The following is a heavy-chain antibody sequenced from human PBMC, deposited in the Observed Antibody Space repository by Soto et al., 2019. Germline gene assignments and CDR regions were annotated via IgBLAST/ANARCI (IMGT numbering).Heavy chain of an antibody. J-gene: IGHJ6*02. CDR2: IYYSGST. CDR1: GGSVSSGSYY. Sequence: SETLSLTCTVSGGSVSSGSYYWSWIRQPPGKGLEWIGYIYYSGSTNYNPSLKSRVTISVDTSKNQFSLKLSSVTAADTAVYYCARFPTYYYDSSGHYGMDVWGQGTTVTVSS. V-gene: IGHV4-61*01. CDR3: ARFPTYYYDSSGHYGMDV. D-gene: IGHD3-22*01.